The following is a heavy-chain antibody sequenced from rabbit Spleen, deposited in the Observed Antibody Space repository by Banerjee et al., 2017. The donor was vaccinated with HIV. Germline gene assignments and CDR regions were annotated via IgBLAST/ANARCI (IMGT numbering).Heavy chain of an antibody. D-gene: IGHD1-1*01. CDR2: INAITGKA. Sequence: QSLEESGGDLVKPGASLTLTCIASGVSFSGDSYMCWVRQAPGKGLEWIACINAITGKAVYANWAKGRSTFSKTSSTTVTLQMTSLTAADTATYFCARWATSSGDYGLWGPGTLVTVS. V-gene: IGHV1S40*01. CDR3: ARWATSSGDYGL. J-gene: IGHJ4*01. CDR1: GVSFSGDSY.